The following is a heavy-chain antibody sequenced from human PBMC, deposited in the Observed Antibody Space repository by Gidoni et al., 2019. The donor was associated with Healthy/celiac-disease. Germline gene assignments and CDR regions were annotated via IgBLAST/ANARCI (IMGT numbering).Heavy chain of an antibody. CDR2: INPSGGST. CDR3: ARSGNIVVVPAAIYDAFDI. D-gene: IGHD2-2*02. Sequence: QVQLVQSGAEVKKPGASVKVSCKASGYNCTSYYMHWVRQSPGQGLEWMGIINPSGGSTSYAQKFQGRVTMTRDTSTSTVYMELSSLRSEDTAVYYCARSGNIVVVPAAIYDAFDIWGQGTMVTVSS. CDR1: GYNCTSYY. J-gene: IGHJ3*02. V-gene: IGHV1-46*01.